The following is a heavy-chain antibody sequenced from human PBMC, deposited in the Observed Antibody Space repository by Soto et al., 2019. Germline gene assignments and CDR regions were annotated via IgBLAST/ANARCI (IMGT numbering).Heavy chain of an antibody. CDR3: ARGRYGDY. D-gene: IGHD1-1*01. Sequence: QVHLVQSGAEVKKPGASVKVSCKGSGYAFTTYGITWVRQAPGQGLEWMGWISAHNGNTNYAQKLQGRVTVTRDTSPSTAYMELRSLRSDDTAVYYCARGRYGDYGGQGALVTVSS. V-gene: IGHV1-18*01. CDR1: GYAFTTYG. J-gene: IGHJ4*02. CDR2: ISAHNGNT.